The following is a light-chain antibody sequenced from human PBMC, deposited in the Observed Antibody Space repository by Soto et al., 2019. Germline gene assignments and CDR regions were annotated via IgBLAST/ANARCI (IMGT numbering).Light chain of an antibody. CDR2: GAS. V-gene: IGKV3-20*01. Sequence: EIVLTQSPGTLSLSPGERATLSCRASQSVSSSYLSWYQQKRGQAPRLLIYGASSRVTGIPDTFSGSGSGTHFTFIFCSLEPQEFAGNYCQQYGSSPPFTFGGRTKVAIK. CDR1: QSVSSSY. CDR3: QQYGSSPPFT. J-gene: IGKJ4*01.